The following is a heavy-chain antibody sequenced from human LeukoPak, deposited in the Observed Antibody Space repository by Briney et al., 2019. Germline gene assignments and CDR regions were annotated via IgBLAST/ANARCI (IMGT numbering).Heavy chain of an antibody. CDR1: GFTFTDYW. J-gene: IGHJ4*02. Sequence: PGGSLRLSCAASGFTFTDYWMNWVRQAPGKGLEWVASIKQDGSDKTYVDSVKGRLTISRDNSKNTLYLQMNSLRAEDTAVYYCAKLTSGSKGYFDYWGQGTLVTVSS. CDR3: AKLTSGSKGYFDY. V-gene: IGHV3-7*03. CDR2: IKQDGSDK. D-gene: IGHD3-10*01.